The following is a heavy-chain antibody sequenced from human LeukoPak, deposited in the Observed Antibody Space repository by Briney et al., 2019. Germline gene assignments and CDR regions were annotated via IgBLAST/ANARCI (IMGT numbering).Heavy chain of an antibody. CDR1: GGSISSYY. Sequence: SETLSLTCTVSGGSISSYYWSWVRQPPAKGQEWIGYIYYSGSTNYNPSLKSRVTISVDTSKNQFSLKLSSVTAADTAVYYCARTNVDTAMVDAFDIWGQGTMVTVSS. V-gene: IGHV4-59*08. CDR2: IYYSGST. D-gene: IGHD5-18*01. J-gene: IGHJ3*02. CDR3: ARTNVDTAMVDAFDI.